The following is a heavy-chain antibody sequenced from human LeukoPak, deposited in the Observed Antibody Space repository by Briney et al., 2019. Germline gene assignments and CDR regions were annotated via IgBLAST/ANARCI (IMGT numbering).Heavy chain of an antibody. D-gene: IGHD6-6*01. CDR2: IWYDGSNK. V-gene: IGHV3-30*02. CDR1: GFTFSSYG. CDR3: AKDGWRYSSSDPAHFDY. J-gene: IGHJ4*02. Sequence: GGSLRLSCAASGFTFSSYGTHWLRQAPGKGLEWVAVIWYDGSNKYYADSVKGRFTISRDNSKNTLYLQMNSLRAEDTAVYYCAKDGWRYSSSDPAHFDYWGQGTLVTVSS.